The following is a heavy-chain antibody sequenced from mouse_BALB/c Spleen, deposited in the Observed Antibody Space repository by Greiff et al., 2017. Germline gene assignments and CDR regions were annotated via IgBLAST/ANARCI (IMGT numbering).Heavy chain of an antibody. D-gene: IGHD1-2*01. CDR3: AREDYGYFAY. CDR2: ISSGGSYT. CDR1: GFTFSSYA. V-gene: IGHV5-9-4*01. Sequence: EVKLVESGGGLVKPGGSLKLSCAASGFTFSSYAMSWVRQSPEKRLEWVAEISSGGSYTYYPDTVTGRFTISRDNAKNTLYLEMSSLRSEDTAMYYCAREDYGYFAYWGQGTLVTVSA. J-gene: IGHJ3*01.